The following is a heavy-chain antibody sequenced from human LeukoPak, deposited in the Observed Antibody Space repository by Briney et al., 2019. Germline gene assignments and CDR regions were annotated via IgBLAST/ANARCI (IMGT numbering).Heavy chain of an antibody. Sequence: ATLKVSCKASGYTFTSYGISWVRQAPGQGLEWMGWISAYNGNTNYAQKLQGRVTMTTDTSTSTAYMELRSLRSDDTAVYYCARDLLVPYYYDSSGYYHYSYWGQGTLVTVSS. V-gene: IGHV1-18*01. D-gene: IGHD3-22*01. CDR1: GYTFTSYG. CDR3: ARDLLVPYYYDSSGYYHYSY. CDR2: ISAYNGNT. J-gene: IGHJ4*02.